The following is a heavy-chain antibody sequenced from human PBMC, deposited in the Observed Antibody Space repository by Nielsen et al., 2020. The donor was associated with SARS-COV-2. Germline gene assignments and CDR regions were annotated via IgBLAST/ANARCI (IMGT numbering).Heavy chain of an antibody. Sequence: SETLSLTCTVSGASITTYYWTWIRKSPEKGLEWIGYIYHSGSSGTTNYHSSPERRLTISVDTSRNQFPLRLTSVTAADTAVYYCAGDSGSHHFWGQGTLVTSSS. D-gene: IGHD1-26*01. V-gene: IGHV4-59*08. CDR1: GASITTYY. J-gene: IGHJ4*02. CDR3: AGDSGSHHF. CDR2: IYHSGSSGTT.